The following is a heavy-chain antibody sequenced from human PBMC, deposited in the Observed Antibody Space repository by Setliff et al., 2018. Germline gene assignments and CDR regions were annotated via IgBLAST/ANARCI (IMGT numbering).Heavy chain of an antibody. Sequence: SETLSLTCAASGGTFSDYYWTLIRQPPGKGLEWIGEINHSGSTNYNPSLKSRVTISVDKSKNQFFLKLTSVTAADTAVYYCATDGPVLNGDYISWGQGTLVTVSS. CDR1: GGTFSDYY. CDR2: INHSGST. J-gene: IGHJ5*02. CDR3: ATDGPVLNGDYIS. D-gene: IGHD3-10*01. V-gene: IGHV4-34*01.